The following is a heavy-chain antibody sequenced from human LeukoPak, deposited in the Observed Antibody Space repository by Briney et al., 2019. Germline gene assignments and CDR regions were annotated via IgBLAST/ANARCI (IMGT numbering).Heavy chain of an antibody. D-gene: IGHD3-22*01. Sequence: GRSLRLSCAASGFTFSSYAMHWVRQAPGKGLEWVAVISYDGSNKYYADSVKGRFTISRDNSKNTLYLQMNSLRAEDTAVYYCARDFYYDSSGYYYDWFDPWGRGTLVTVSS. CDR2: ISYDGSNK. V-gene: IGHV3-30-3*01. J-gene: IGHJ5*02. CDR1: GFTFSSYA. CDR3: ARDFYYDSSGYYYDWFDP.